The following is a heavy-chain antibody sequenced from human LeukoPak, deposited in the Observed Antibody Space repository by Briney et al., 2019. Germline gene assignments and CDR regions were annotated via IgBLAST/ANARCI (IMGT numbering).Heavy chain of an antibody. V-gene: IGHV3-21*01. CDR3: ARDSSDSYDILTGYYEQGGDAFDI. CDR2: ISSSSGYI. D-gene: IGHD3-9*01. J-gene: IGHJ3*02. CDR1: GFTFSSFS. Sequence: PGGPLRLSGAASGFTFSSFSMNWVRKAPGKGLEWFSSISSSSGYIYYADSVKGRFTISRDNAKNSLYLQMNSLRAEDTAVYYCARDSSDSYDILTGYYEQGGDAFDIWGQGTMVTVSS.